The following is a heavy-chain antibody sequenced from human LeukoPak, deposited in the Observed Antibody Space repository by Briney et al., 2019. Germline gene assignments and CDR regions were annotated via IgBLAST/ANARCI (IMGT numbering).Heavy chain of an antibody. J-gene: IGHJ4*02. CDR2: VSDSGRST. CDR3: AKDKLLRYFDWSLDY. Sequence: GGSLRLSCAASGFTFSTYAMTWVRQAPGKGLAWASSVSDSGRSTFYADSVKGRFTISRDNSKNTVYVQMNSLRAEDTAVYYCAKDKLLRYFDWSLDYWGQGTLVTVSP. V-gene: IGHV3-23*01. D-gene: IGHD3-9*01. CDR1: GFTFSTYA.